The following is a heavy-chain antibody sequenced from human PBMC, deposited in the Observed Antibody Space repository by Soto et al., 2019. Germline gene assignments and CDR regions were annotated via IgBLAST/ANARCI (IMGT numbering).Heavy chain of an antibody. CDR2: ISGSGGST. CDR1: GFTFSSYA. V-gene: IGHV3-23*01. Sequence: PGGSLRLSCAASGFTFSSYAMSWVRQAPGKGLEWVSAISGSGGSTYYADSVKGRFTISRDNSKNTLYLQMNSLRAEGTAVYYSAKGLPLRYFDWSAFDIWGQGTMVTVSS. J-gene: IGHJ3*02. D-gene: IGHD3-9*01. CDR3: AKGLPLRYFDWSAFDI.